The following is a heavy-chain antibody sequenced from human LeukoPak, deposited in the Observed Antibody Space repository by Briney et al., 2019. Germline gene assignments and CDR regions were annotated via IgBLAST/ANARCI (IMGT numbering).Heavy chain of an antibody. Sequence: SETLSLTCTVSGGSISSGGYYWSRIRQPPGKGLEWIGEINHSGSTNYNPSLKSRVTISVDTSKNQFSLKLSSVTAADTAVYYCARATVTYIDYWGQGTLVTVSS. D-gene: IGHD4-17*01. J-gene: IGHJ4*02. CDR2: INHSGST. CDR1: GGSISSGGYY. V-gene: IGHV4-61*08. CDR3: ARATVTYIDY.